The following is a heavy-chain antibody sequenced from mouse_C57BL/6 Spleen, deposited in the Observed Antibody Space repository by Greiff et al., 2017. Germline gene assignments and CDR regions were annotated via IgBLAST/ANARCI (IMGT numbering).Heavy chain of an antibody. V-gene: IGHV1-64*01. CDR3: ARNYDYDGAWFAY. CDR2: IHPNSGST. J-gene: IGHJ3*01. CDR1: GYTFTSYW. Sequence: VKLQESGAELVKPGASVKLSCKASGYTFTSYWMHWVKQRPGQGLEWIGMIHPNSGSTNYNEKFKSKATLTVDKSSSTAYMQLSSLTSEDSAVYYCARNYDYDGAWFAYWGQGTLVTVSA. D-gene: IGHD2-4*01.